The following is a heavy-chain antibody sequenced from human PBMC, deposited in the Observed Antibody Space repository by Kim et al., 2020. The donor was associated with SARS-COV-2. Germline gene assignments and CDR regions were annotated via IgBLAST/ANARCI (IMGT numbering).Heavy chain of an antibody. CDR2: ISGSGGAT. V-gene: IGHV3-23*01. J-gene: IGHJ2*01. CDR3: AKGVKTASPWYFDL. Sequence: GGSLRLSCAASEFTFSSYAMSWVRQAPGKGLEWVSGISGSGGATNYADSVKGRFTISRDNSKNTLHLQMNSLRAEDTAIYYCAKGVKTASPWYFDLWGRGTLVTVSS. D-gene: IGHD6-25*01. CDR1: EFTFSSYA.